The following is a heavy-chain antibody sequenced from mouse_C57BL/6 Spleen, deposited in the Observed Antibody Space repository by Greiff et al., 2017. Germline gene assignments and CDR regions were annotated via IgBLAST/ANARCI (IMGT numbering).Heavy chain of an antibody. CDR2: ISSGSSTI. D-gene: IGHD1-1*01. J-gene: IGHJ2*01. Sequence: EVQLVESGGGLVKPGGSLKLSCAASGFTFSDYGMHWVRQAPEKGLEWVAYISSGSSTIYYADTVKGRFTISRDNAKHTLFLQMTSLRSEDTAMYYCARGTTVGFDYWGQGTTLTVSS. V-gene: IGHV5-17*01. CDR3: ARGTTVGFDY. CDR1: GFTFSDYG.